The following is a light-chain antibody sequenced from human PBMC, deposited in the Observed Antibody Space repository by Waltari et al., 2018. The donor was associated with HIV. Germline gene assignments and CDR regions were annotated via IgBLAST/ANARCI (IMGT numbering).Light chain of an antibody. J-gene: IGLJ3*02. V-gene: IGLV1-51*01. CDR3: GTWDTSLTAGV. CDR1: SSNIGNNY. CDR2: DNH. Sequence: QSVLTQPPSVSAAPGQKVTISCSGSSSNIGNNYVSWFQQLPGTAPKLLIYDNHKRPSGIPDRVSASRSGTSATLAVTGLQIGDEADYYCGTWDTSLTAGVFGGGTKLTVL.